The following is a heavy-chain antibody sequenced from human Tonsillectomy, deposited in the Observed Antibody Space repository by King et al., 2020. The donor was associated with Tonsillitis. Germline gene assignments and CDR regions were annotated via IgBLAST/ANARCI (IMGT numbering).Heavy chain of an antibody. CDR2: ISSAGTLM. Sequence: EVQLVESGGGLVKPGGSLRLSCAASGFPFSSYSMNWVRQAPGQGLEWVAAISSAGTLMYYADSLKGRFTISRDNANNSLSLQLNNPRVDDTAMYFCARAQFRFLDQFSWDHDAFDFWGQGTMVTVSS. CDR1: GFPFSSYS. J-gene: IGHJ3*01. V-gene: IGHV3-21*01. CDR3: ARAQFRFLDQFSWDHDAFDF. D-gene: IGHD3-9*01.